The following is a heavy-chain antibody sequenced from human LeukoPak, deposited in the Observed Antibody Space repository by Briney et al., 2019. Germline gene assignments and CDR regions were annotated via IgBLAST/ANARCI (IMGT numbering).Heavy chain of an antibody. CDR2: KKKDGSTK. J-gene: IGHJ6*03. CDR1: GFTFINYW. V-gene: IGHV3-7*01. D-gene: IGHD6-25*01. CDR3: ARVRGNYYMDV. Sequence: GGSLRLSCAPSGFTFINYWMTWVRQAPGKGLGWGANKKKDGSTKDYVDSVKGRFTVARDNAKNALYLQVNSLRAEDTAVYYCARVRGNYYMDVWGKGTTVTISS.